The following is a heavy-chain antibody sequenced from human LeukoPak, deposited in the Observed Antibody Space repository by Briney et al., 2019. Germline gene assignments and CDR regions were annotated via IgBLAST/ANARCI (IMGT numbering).Heavy chain of an antibody. CDR3: VSFYETY. D-gene: IGHD2/OR15-2a*01. V-gene: IGHV3-74*01. J-gene: IGHJ4*02. CDR1: GNYW. Sequence: GGSLRLSCAASGNYWVHWVRQAPGKGLVWVSHINSDGSWTSYADSVKGRFTISKDNAKNTVYLQMDSLRAEDTAVYYCVSFYETYWGRGTLVTVSS. CDR2: INSDGSWT.